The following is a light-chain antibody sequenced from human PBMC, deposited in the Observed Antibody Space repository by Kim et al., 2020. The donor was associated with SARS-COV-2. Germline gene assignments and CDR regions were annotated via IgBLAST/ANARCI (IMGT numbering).Light chain of an antibody. CDR2: KAS. V-gene: IGKV1-5*03. CDR3: QQYETFSWT. J-gene: IGKJ1*01. CDR1: ESITTS. Sequence: ASVRDRVTITCRASESITTSLAWYQQKPGKAPKLLIYKASTLESGVPSRFSGSGSGTEFTLTISSLQPDDFASYYCQQYETFSWTFGQGTKVDIK.